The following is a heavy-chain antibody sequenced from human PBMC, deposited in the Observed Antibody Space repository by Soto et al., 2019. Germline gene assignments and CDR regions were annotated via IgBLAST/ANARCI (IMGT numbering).Heavy chain of an antibody. CDR2: INPASQLR. V-gene: IGHV1-69*09. CDR3: ARMKLARLDH. J-gene: IGHJ4*02. Sequence: QVVLLQSGTEVKRPGSSVKVSCKSSVVLFNSYGFAWVRQDPGRGLEWVGRINPASQLRNYEQSLQGRVTITADTSTTTAYMELSVLTYEDTAVYYCARMKLARLDHWGQGTLVTVSS. CDR1: VVLFNSYG.